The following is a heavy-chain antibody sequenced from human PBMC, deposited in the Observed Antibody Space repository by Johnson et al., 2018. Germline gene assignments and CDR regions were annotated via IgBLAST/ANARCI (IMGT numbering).Heavy chain of an antibody. CDR1: GLSVSDVW. CDR3: FIETFVSCY. CDR2: LKSRGSGGTP. D-gene: IGHD3-16*01. Sequence: EVQLVESGGALVKPGWSLRLSCAVSGLSVSDVWTNWVRQAPGKGLEGVGRLKSRGSGGTPDYATRVKERVIISRDYSTNTVFLQVNSLTSEDTAVYYCFIETFVSCYWGQGTLVTVSS. V-gene: IGHV3-15*07. J-gene: IGHJ4*02.